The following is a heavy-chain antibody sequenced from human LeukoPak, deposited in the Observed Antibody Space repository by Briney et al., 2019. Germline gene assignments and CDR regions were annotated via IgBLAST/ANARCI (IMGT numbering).Heavy chain of an antibody. CDR3: ARGVDSSSWYRFHY. CDR1: GYTFTNYD. V-gene: IGHV1-8*03. D-gene: IGHD3-22*01. Sequence: ASVKVSCKASGYTFTNYDINWVRQATGQGLEWMGWMNPNSGKTGYAQKFQGRVTLTRSTSISTAYMELSSLRSEDTAVYYCARGVDSSSWYRFHYWGQGTLVTVSS. J-gene: IGHJ4*02. CDR2: MNPNSGKT.